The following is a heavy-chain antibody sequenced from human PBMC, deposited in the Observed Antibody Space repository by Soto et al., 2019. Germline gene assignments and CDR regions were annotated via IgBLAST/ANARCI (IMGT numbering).Heavy chain of an antibody. Sequence: NPGGSLRLSCAASGFTFSTYSMNWVRQAPGKGLEWVSSISSSSYYIYYSDSVRGRFSISRDYAKSSLSLQMNSLRAEDTAVYYCAKYCSGGSCYLDYGDYTFPATYDYWGQGTLVTVSS. J-gene: IGHJ4*02. CDR2: ISSSSYYI. CDR1: GFTFSTYS. V-gene: IGHV3-21*01. CDR3: AKYCSGGSCYLDYGDYTFPATYDY. D-gene: IGHD2-15*01.